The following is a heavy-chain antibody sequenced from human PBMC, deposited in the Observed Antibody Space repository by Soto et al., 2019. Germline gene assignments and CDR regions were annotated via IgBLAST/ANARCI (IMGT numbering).Heavy chain of an antibody. V-gene: IGHV3-30*18. CDR3: AKDRGHLAVAAITGGGDFDK. CDR1: GFALSSYG. CDR2: ISYNGNSK. Sequence: QIQLVESGGGVVQPGTSQKLSCTASGFALSSYGMHWVRQAPGKGLEWVSVISYNGNSKYYADSVRGRFTISRDNSRSTLYLQMDSLRPEDTAVYYCAKDRGHLAVAAITGGGDFDKWGQGTTVTVSS. D-gene: IGHD6-19*01. J-gene: IGHJ3*01.